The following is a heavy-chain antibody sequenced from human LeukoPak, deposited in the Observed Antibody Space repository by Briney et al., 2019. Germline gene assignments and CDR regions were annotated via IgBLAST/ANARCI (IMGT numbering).Heavy chain of an antibody. CDR2: IYYSGST. CDR1: GGSISSSSYY. CDR3: ARRGYCSSTSCYEYWFDP. V-gene: IGHV4-39*01. Sequence: ASETLSLTCTVSGGSISSSSYYWGWIRQPPGKGLEWIGIIYYSGSTYYNPSLKSRLTISVDTSKNQFSLKLSSVPATDTAVYYCARRGYCSSTSCYEYWFDPWGQGTLVTVSS. J-gene: IGHJ5*02. D-gene: IGHD2-2*01.